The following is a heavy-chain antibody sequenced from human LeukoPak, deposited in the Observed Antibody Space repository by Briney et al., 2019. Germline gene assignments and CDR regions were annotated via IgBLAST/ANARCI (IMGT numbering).Heavy chain of an antibody. V-gene: IGHV4-61*02. J-gene: IGHJ6*03. CDR2: IYTSGST. Sequence: SETLSLTCTVSGGSISSGSYYWSWIRQPAGKGLEWIGRIYTSGSTNYNPSLKSRVTISVDTSKNQFSLKLSSVTAADTAVYYCARGVGGGLRYFDWLLTPGYYYMDVWGKGTTVTISS. CDR3: ARGVGGGLRYFDWLLTPGYYYMDV. D-gene: IGHD3-9*01. CDR1: GGSISSGSYY.